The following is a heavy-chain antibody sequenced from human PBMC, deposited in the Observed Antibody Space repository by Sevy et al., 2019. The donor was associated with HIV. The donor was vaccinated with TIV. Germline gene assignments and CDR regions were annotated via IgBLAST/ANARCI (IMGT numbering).Heavy chain of an antibody. CDR1: GFSFDRYG. V-gene: IGHV3-33*01. CDR3: ATGSDYGSGSYDY. J-gene: IGHJ4*02. D-gene: IGHD3-10*01. Sequence: GGSLRLSCAASGFSFDRYGMHWVRQAPGKGLEWVAVILYEGINKDYGDSVRGRFTISRDNSKNTLYLQMNSLGVDDTAVYYFATGSDYGSGSYDYWGPGTLVTVSS. CDR2: ILYEGINK.